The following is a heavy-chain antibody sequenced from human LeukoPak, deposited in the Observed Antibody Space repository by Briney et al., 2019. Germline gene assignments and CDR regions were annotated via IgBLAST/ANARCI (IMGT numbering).Heavy chain of an antibody. CDR1: SYSISSGYY. CDR3: ARALTMIVVRDY. J-gene: IGHJ4*02. V-gene: IGHV4-38-2*02. CDR2: IYHSGST. Sequence: SETLSLTCTVSSYSISSGYYWGCIRQPPGKGLEWIGSIYHSGSTYYNPSLKSRVTISVDTSKNQFSLKLSSVTAADTAVYYCARALTMIVVRDYWGQGTLVTVSS. D-gene: IGHD3-22*01.